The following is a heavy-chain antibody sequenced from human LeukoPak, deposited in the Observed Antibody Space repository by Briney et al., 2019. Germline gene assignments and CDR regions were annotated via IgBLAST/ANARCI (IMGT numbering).Heavy chain of an antibody. V-gene: IGHV3-23*01. D-gene: IGHD6-19*01. CDR3: ARYNSGYDY. J-gene: IGHJ4*02. CDR2: ISGSGGST. Sequence: GGSLRLSCAASGFTFSSYAMSWVRQAPGKGLEWVSAISGSGGSTYYADSVKGRFTISRDNSKNTLYLQMNSLRVEDTALYYCARYNSGYDYWGQGTLVTVSS. CDR1: GFTFSSYA.